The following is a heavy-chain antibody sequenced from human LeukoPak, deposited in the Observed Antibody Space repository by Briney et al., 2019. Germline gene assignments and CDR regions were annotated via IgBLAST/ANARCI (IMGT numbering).Heavy chain of an antibody. D-gene: IGHD5-24*01. CDR1: GGTVGSYA. V-gene: IGHV1-69*05. CDR2: IIPIFGTA. CDR3: ARGGDGYIRFDY. J-gene: IGHJ4*02. Sequence: SVKVSCKAAGGTVGSYAISWVRQAPGQGLEWMGGIIPIFGTANYAQKFQGRVTITTDESTSTAYMELSSLRSEDTAVYYCARGGDGYIRFDYWGQGTLVTVSS.